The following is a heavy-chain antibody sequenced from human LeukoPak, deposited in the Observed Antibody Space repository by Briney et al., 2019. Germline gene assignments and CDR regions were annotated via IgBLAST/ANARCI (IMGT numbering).Heavy chain of an antibody. CDR1: GGSVSSGSYY. J-gene: IGHJ4*02. CDR2: IYYSGGT. Sequence: SETLSLTCTVSGGSVSSGSYYWSWIRQPPGKGLEWIGYIYYSGGTNYNPSLNSRVTISVDTSKNRFSLKLSSVSAADTAVYYRARDVVSGSYPHFDYWGQGTLVTVSS. CDR3: ARDVVSGSYPHFDY. D-gene: IGHD1-26*01. V-gene: IGHV4-61*03.